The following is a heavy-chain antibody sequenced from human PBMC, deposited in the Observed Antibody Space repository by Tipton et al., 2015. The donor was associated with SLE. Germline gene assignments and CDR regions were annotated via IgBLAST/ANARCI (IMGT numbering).Heavy chain of an antibody. V-gene: IGHV3-9*01. J-gene: IGHJ4*02. CDR1: GFTFDDYA. Sequence: SLRLSCAASGFTFDDYAMHWVRQAPGKGLEWVSGISWNSGSIGYADSVKGRFTISRDNAKNSLYLQMNSLRAEDTAVYYCARAPFSGSYYGFDYWGQGTLVTVSS. CDR3: ARAPFSGSYYGFDY. D-gene: IGHD1-26*01. CDR2: ISWNSGSI.